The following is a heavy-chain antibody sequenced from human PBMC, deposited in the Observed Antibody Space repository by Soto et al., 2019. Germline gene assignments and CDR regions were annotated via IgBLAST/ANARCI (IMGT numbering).Heavy chain of an antibody. CDR1: GFTFSRQG. D-gene: IGHD4-17*01. V-gene: IGHV3-33*01. Sequence: QVQLVESGGGVVQPGRPRRLSCEAPGFTFSRQGMNGVRQTPGKGLEWRAVILNDASGHWYADSVKGRFTISRDNFENTLYLPMNGLRLEDTAMYYCARDDDYPDNGFAYWGQGNLVTVSP. J-gene: IGHJ4*02. CDR2: ILNDASGH. CDR3: ARDDDYPDNGFAY.